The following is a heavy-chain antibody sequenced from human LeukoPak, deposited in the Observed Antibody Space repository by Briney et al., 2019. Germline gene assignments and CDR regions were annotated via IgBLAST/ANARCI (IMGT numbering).Heavy chain of an antibody. Sequence: PGGSLRLSCAASGFTFNNYAMSWVRHAPGKGLEWVSAISGRCGSTYYADSVKGRFTISRDNSKNTLYLQMNSLRAEDTAVYYCAKGRDGRSYSSSYHPDWFDPWGQGTLVTVSS. CDR3: AKGRDGRSYSSSYHPDWFDP. D-gene: IGHD6-13*01. J-gene: IGHJ5*02. CDR2: ISGRCGST. CDR1: GFTFNNYA. V-gene: IGHV3-23*01.